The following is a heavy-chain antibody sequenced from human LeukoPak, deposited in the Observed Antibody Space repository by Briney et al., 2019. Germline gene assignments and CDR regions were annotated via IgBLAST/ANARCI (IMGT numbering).Heavy chain of an antibody. J-gene: IGHJ3*02. CDR3: ARNDYYDSSGYAFDI. CDR1: GGSISSYY. Sequence: PSETLSLTCTVPGGSISSYYWSWIRQPAGKGLEWIGRIYTSGSTNYNPSLKSRVTMSVDTSKNQFSLKLSSVTAADTAVYYCARNDYYDSSGYAFDIWGQGTMVTVSS. D-gene: IGHD3-22*01. CDR2: IYTSGST. V-gene: IGHV4-4*07.